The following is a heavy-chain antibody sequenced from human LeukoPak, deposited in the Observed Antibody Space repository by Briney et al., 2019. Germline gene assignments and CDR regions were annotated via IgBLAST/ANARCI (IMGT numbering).Heavy chain of an antibody. CDR2: TYYGSKWYT. D-gene: IGHD6-13*01. V-gene: IGHV6-1*01. CDR3: ARNPNSFSGSWSLFDY. CDR1: GDSVSSNSAA. Sequence: SQTLSLTCAISGDSVSSNSAAWNWIRQSPSRGLEWLGRTYYGSKWYTDYAVSVKSRITINPDTPKNQFSLQLNSVTPEDTAVYYCARNPNSFSGSWSLFDYWGQGTLVTVSS. J-gene: IGHJ4*02.